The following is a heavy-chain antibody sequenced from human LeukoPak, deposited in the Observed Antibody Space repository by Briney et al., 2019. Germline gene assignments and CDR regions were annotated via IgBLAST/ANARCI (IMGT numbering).Heavy chain of an antibody. CDR1: GFIVSNNY. Sequence: TGGSLRLSCAASGFIVSNNYMSWVRQAPGKGLEWVSVLHSGGSTYYADSVKGRFTISRDNSKNTVYLQMNRLRAEDTAVYFCAREWAGPSFDYWGQGTLVTVSS. CDR2: LHSGGST. D-gene: IGHD6-19*01. CDR3: AREWAGPSFDY. J-gene: IGHJ4*02. V-gene: IGHV3-53*01.